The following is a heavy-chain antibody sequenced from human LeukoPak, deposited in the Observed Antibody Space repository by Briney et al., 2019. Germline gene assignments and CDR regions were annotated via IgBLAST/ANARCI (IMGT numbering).Heavy chain of an antibody. CDR1: GFTFSSYA. Sequence: AGSLRLTCAASGFTFSSYAMCWVRQAPGKGLEWVSSITESGAYTYYADSVKGWFTISRDNSKNRLYLQMNSLRAEDTVVYYCAKDFYGNWQVDPWGKGTMATVSS. CDR2: ITESGAYT. D-gene: IGHD1-1*01. CDR3: AKDFYGNWQVDP. J-gene: IGHJ5*02. V-gene: IGHV3-23*01.